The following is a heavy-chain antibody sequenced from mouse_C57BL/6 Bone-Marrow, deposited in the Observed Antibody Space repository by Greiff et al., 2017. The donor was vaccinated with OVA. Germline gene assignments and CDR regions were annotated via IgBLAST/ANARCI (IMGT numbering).Heavy chain of an antibody. CDR2: IDPSDSYT. Sequence: QVQLQQPGAELVMPGASVKLSCKASGYTFTSYWMHWVKQRPGQGLEWIGEIDPSDSYTNYNQKFKGKSTLTVDKSSSTAYMQLSSLTSEDSAVYYCAREGNDGYYNWYVDVWGTGTTVTVSA. CDR1: GYTFTSYW. D-gene: IGHD2-3*01. V-gene: IGHV1-69*01. J-gene: IGHJ1*03. CDR3: AREGNDGYYNWYVDV.